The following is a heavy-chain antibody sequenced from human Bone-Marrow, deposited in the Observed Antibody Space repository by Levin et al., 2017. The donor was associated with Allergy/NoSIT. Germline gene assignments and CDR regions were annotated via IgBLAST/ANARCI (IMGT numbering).Heavy chain of an antibody. CDR3: ASGRFRAYYGMDV. J-gene: IGHJ6*02. CDR2: INHSGST. V-gene: IGHV4-34*01. Sequence: SETLSLTCAVYGGSFSGYYWSWIHQPPGKGLEWIGEINHSGSTNYNPSLKSRVTISVDTSKNQFSLKLSSVTAADTAVYYCASGRFRAYYGMDVWGQGTTVTVSS. CDR1: GGSFSGYY.